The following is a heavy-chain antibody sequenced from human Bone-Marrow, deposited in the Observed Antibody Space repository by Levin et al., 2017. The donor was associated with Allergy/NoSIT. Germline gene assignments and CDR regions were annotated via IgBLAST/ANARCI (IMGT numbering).Heavy chain of an antibody. CDR1: GYTFTDYY. Sequence: ASVKVSCKATGYTFTDYYIHWIRQAPGQGLEWMGRINPDGGGTKFSQKFEGRVTLTRDTSIRTVNMELSSLRSDDTAVYFCARDLVGVDAFDLWGQGTTVIVSS. CDR2: INPDGGGT. CDR3: ARDLVGVDAFDL. J-gene: IGHJ3*01. D-gene: IGHD1-26*01. V-gene: IGHV1-2*02.